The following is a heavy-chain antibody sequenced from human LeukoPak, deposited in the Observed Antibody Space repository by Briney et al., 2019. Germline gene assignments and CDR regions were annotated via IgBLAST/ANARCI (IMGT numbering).Heavy chain of an antibody. J-gene: IGHJ4*02. CDR3: AKDAQRGFDYSNSLEY. Sequence: GRSLRLSCAASGFTFSHYGMHWVRQAPGKGLEWVAVIWNDGTNRYYGDSVKGRFTISRDDSKNTVYLQTNGLRAGDTAVYYCAKDAQRGFDYSNSLEYWGQGTLVTVSS. V-gene: IGHV3-33*06. CDR2: IWNDGTNR. CDR1: GFTFSHYG. D-gene: IGHD4-11*01.